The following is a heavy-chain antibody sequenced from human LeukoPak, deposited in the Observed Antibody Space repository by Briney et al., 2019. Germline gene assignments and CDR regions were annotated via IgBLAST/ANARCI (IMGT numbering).Heavy chain of an antibody. J-gene: IGHJ4*02. D-gene: IGHD3-9*01. CDR3: ARGSTHYDVLTGYHYYFDY. Sequence: GGSLRLSCAASGFTFDDYGMSWDRQAPGKGLEWVSGINWNGDNTNYADSLKGRFTISRDNAKNSLYLQMNSLRAEDTALYYCARGSTHYDVLTGYHYYFDYWGQGTLVTVSS. CDR1: GFTFDDYG. CDR2: INWNGDNT. V-gene: IGHV3-20*04.